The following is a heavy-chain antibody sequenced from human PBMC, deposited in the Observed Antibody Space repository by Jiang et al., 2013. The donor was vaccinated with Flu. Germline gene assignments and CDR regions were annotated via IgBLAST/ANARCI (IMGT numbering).Heavy chain of an antibody. J-gene: IGHJ1*01. V-gene: IGHV6-1*01. CDR2: TYYRSKWYN. CDR3: ARSSVAGMEYFQH. D-gene: IGHD6-19*01. CDR1: GDSVSSNRVA. Sequence: GSGLVKPSQTLSLTCAISGDSVSSNRVAWNWIRQSPSRGLEWLGRTYYRSKWYNDYAGSVKGRITINADTSKNQFSLQLNSVTPEDTAVYYCARSSVAGMEYFQHWGQGTLVTVSS.